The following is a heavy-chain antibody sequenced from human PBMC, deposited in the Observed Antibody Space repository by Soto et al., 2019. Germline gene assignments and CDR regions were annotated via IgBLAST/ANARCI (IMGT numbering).Heavy chain of an antibody. Sequence: GGSLRLSCAASGFTFSSYAMSWVRQAPGKGLEWVSAISGSGGSTYYADSVKDRFTISRDNSKNTLYLQMNSLRAEDTAVYYCAKSLGTGGYYYDSSGYYYFDYWGQGTLVTVSS. J-gene: IGHJ4*02. V-gene: IGHV3-23*01. CDR3: AKSLGTGGYYYDSSGYYYFDY. CDR2: ISGSGGST. CDR1: GFTFSSYA. D-gene: IGHD3-22*01.